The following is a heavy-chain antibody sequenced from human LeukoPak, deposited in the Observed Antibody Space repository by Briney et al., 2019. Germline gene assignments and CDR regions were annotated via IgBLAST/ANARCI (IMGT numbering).Heavy chain of an antibody. J-gene: IGHJ4*02. Sequence: GGSLRLSCAASGFTFSSYAMSWVRQAPGKGLEWVSAISGSGGSTYYADSVKGRFTISRDNYTLYLQMNSVRAEDTAVYYCARDPSVAGTSFFDYWGQGTLVTVSS. V-gene: IGHV3-23*01. CDR1: GFTFSSYA. CDR2: ISGSGGST. CDR3: ARDPSVAGTSFFDY. D-gene: IGHD6-13*01.